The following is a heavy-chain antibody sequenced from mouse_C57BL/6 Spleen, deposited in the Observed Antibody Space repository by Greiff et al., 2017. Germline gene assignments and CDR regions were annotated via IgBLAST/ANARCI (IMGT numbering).Heavy chain of an antibody. D-gene: IGHD6-1*01. CDR1: GYTFTSYG. CDR3: ASDLWRYAMYY. CDR2: IDPRSGST. V-gene: IGHV1-62-3*01. Sequence: QVQLQQSGAELVKPGASVKLSCKASGYTFTSYGMSWVKQRTGRGLEWIGRIDPRSGSTKYNEKFKSKATLTVDKPSSAAYMLLRSLTSYDSSVYYCASDLWRYAMYYWGQGTSVTVSS. J-gene: IGHJ4*01.